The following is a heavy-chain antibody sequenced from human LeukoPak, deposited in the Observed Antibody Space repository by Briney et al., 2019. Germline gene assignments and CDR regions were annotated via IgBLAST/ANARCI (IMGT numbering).Heavy chain of an antibody. Sequence: GGSLRLSCAASGFTFSDYYMNWVRQAPGKGLEWVSSISSSSTIYYADSVKGRFTTSRDNAKNSLYLQMNSLRAEDTAVYYCARDRIFLEWLSHNWFDPWGQGTLVTVSS. J-gene: IGHJ5*02. V-gene: IGHV3-69-1*02. D-gene: IGHD3-3*01. CDR3: ARDRIFLEWLSHNWFDP. CDR2: ISSSSTI. CDR1: GFTFSDYY.